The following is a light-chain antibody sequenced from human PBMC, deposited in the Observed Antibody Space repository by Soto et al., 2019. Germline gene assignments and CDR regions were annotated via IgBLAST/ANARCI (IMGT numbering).Light chain of an antibody. Sequence: QAVVTQEPSLSVSPGGTVTLTCASNTGAVSGDFYPNWFQQKPGQAPRPLISRTSNKHSWTPARFSGSLLGGKAALTMSGVQTAYEDEYYCLLYYGGAHVFGGGTK. CDR3: LLYYGGAHV. V-gene: IGLV7-43*01. CDR1: TGAVSGDFY. CDR2: RTS. J-gene: IGLJ2*01.